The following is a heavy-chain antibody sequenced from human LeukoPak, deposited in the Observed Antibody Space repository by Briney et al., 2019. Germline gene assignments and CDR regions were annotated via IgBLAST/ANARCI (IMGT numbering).Heavy chain of an antibody. J-gene: IGHJ4*02. CDR2: IWYDGSNK. CDR3: AKDRDFWSGKAFDY. Sequence: GGSLRLSCAASGFTFSYYGMHWVRQAPDKGLEWVAVIWYDGSNKYYADSVKGRFTISRDNSKNTLYLQMNSLRAEYTAVYYCAKDRDFWSGKAFDYWGQGTLVTVSS. CDR1: GFTFSYYG. D-gene: IGHD3-3*01. V-gene: IGHV3-33*06.